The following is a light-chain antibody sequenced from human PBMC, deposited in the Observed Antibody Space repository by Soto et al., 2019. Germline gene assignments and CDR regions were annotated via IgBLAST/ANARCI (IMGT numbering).Light chain of an antibody. Sequence: EIVLTQSPATLSLSPGERATLSCRASQSVSSYLAWYQQKPGQAPRLLIYDASNRATGIPARFSGSGSGTEFTITISSLEPEDFAVYYCQQRSNWPPITFGRGTRLEIK. V-gene: IGKV3-11*01. J-gene: IGKJ5*01. CDR2: DAS. CDR1: QSVSSY. CDR3: QQRSNWPPIT.